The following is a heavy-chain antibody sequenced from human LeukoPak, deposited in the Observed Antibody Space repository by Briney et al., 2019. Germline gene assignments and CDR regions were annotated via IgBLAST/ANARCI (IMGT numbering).Heavy chain of an antibody. Sequence: PGGSLRLSCAASGFTFDDYAMHWVRQAPGKGLEWVLGISWNSGSIGYADSVKGRFTISRDNAKNSLYLQMNSLRAEDMALYYCAKDKGRWWELLGCFDYWGQGTLVTVSS. D-gene: IGHD1-26*01. V-gene: IGHV3-9*03. CDR1: GFTFDDYA. CDR3: AKDKGRWWELLGCFDY. J-gene: IGHJ4*02. CDR2: ISWNSGSI.